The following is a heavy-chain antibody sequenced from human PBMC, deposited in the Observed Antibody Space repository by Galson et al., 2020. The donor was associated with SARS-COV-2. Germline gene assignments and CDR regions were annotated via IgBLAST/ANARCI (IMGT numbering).Heavy chain of an antibody. J-gene: IGHJ5*02. CDR2: ISGSSSTI. V-gene: IGHV3-48*02. CDR1: GFTFGTYS. Sequence: GGSLRLSCAASGFTFGTYSMNWVRQAPGKGLEWVSYISGSSSTIFYADSVKGRFIISRDNAKNSLYLQMNSLRDEDTAVYYCARNANTYYDFWSGYYPHDWFDPWGQGTLVTVSS. CDR3: ARNANTYYDFWSGYYPHDWFDP. D-gene: IGHD3-3*01.